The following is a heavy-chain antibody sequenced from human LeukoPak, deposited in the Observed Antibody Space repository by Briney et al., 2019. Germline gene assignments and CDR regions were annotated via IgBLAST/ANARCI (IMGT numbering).Heavy chain of an antibody. CDR1: GGSISSYY. CDR2: IYYSGSA. CDR3: ARDGRYCSGGSCYSGFDY. J-gene: IGHJ4*02. V-gene: IGHV4-59*01. Sequence: PSETLSLTCTVSGGSISSYYWSWIRQPPGKGLEWIGYIYYSGSANYNPSLKSRVTISVDTSKNQFSLKLSSVTAADTAVYYCARDGRYCSGGSCYSGFDYWGQGTLVTVSS. D-gene: IGHD2-15*01.